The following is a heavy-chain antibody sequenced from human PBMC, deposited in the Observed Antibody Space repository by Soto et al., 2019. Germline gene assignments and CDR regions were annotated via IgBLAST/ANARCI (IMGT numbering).Heavy chain of an antibody. J-gene: IGHJ4*02. CDR3: ATGHYYYGSGSSPMLYFDY. D-gene: IGHD3-10*01. CDR1: GYTLTELS. V-gene: IGHV1-24*01. CDR2: FDPEDGET. Sequence: ASVKVSCKVSGYTLTELSMHWVRQAPGKGLEWMGGFDPEDGETIYAQKYKGRVTMTEDASTDTAYMELSSLRSEDTAVYYCATGHYYYGSGSSPMLYFDYWGQGTLVTVSS.